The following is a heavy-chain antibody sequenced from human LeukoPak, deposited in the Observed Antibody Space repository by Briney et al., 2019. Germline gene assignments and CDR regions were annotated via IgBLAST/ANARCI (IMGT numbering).Heavy chain of an antibody. V-gene: IGHV4-34*01. CDR1: GGSFSGYY. CDR3: ARHLSDY. Sequence: PSETLSLTCAVYGGSFSGYYWSWIRQPPGKGLEWIGEINHSGSTHYNPSLKSRVTISVDTSKNQFSLKLSSVTAADTAVYYCARHLSDYWGQGTLVTVSS. J-gene: IGHJ4*02. CDR2: INHSGST.